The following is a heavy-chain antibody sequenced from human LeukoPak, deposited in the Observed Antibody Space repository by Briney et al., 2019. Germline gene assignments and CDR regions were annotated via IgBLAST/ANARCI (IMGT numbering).Heavy chain of an antibody. Sequence: SETLSLTCSVSGYSISSGYYWGWIRQPPGKGLEWIGSIYQSGSTYYNPSLKSRVTISVDTSKNQFSLKLSSVTAADTAVYYCASILPAQNIVVVPAPMDVWGKGTTVTVSS. J-gene: IGHJ6*03. V-gene: IGHV4-38-2*02. CDR3: ASILPAQNIVVVPAPMDV. CDR1: GYSISSGYY. CDR2: IYQSGST. D-gene: IGHD2-2*01.